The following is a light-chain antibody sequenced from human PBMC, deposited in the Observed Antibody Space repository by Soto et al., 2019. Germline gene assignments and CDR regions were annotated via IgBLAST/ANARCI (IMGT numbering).Light chain of an antibody. V-gene: IGKV3-20*01. CDR2: GAS. CDR1: QSVSSSY. CDR3: QQYGSSPGT. Sequence: EIVLTQSPGTLPLSPGTRATLSCRASQSVSSSYLAWYQQKPGQAPRVLIYGASSRATGIPDRFSGSGSGTDFTLTISRLEPEDFAVYYCQQYGSSPGTFGQGTKVDIK. J-gene: IGKJ1*01.